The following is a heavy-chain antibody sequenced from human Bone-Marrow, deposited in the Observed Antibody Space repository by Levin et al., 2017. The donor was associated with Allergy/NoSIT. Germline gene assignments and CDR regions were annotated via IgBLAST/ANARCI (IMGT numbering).Heavy chain of an antibody. J-gene: IGHJ4*02. CDR2: IYSGGST. CDR1: GFTVSSNY. V-gene: IGHV3-66*02. D-gene: IGHD6-19*01. CDR3: AKNGGWYGAGYFDY. Sequence: GESLKISCAASGFTVSSNYMSWVRQAPGKGLEWVSVIYSGGSTYYADSVKGRFTISRDNSKNTLYLQMISQRAEDTAVYYCAKNGGWYGAGYFDYWGQGTLVTVSS.